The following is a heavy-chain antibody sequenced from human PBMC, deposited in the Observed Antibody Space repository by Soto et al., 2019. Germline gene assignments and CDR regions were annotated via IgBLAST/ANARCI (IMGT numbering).Heavy chain of an antibody. CDR1: GFTFSSYA. CDR3: ARDQEPLNSSSWSFYYYYGMEV. Sequence: GGSLRLSCAASGFTFSSYAMHWVRQAPGKGLEWVAVISYDGSNKYYADSVKGRFTISRDNSKNTLYLQMNSLRAEDTAVYHCARDQEPLNSSSWSFYYYYGMEVWGQGTTVTVSS. V-gene: IGHV3-30-3*01. D-gene: IGHD6-13*01. CDR2: ISYDGSNK. J-gene: IGHJ6*02.